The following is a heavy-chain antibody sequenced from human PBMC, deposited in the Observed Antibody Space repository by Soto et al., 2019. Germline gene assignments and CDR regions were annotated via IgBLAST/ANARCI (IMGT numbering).Heavy chain of an antibody. D-gene: IGHD3-10*01. Sequence: QVQLVESGSGVVQPGRSLRLSCAASGIAFGSYGMHWVRQAPGKGLEWVAGISYDGSHQYYVDSVKGRFTISRDSSKNALYLQMNSLRPEDTAVYYCAKDIRGGIMMVRGVLDYWGQGTRVTVSS. V-gene: IGHV3-30*18. CDR3: AKDIRGGIMMVRGVLDY. CDR2: ISYDGSHQ. CDR1: GIAFGSYG. J-gene: IGHJ4*02.